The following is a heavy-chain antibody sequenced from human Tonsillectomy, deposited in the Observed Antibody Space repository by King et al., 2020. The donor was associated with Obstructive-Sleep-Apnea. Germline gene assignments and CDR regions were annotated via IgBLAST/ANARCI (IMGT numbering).Heavy chain of an antibody. CDR3: ASLVGATSWDAFDI. V-gene: IGHV3-30*04. D-gene: IGHD1-26*01. CDR2: ISSDVSNK. CDR1: GFTFSNYT. J-gene: IGHJ3*02. Sequence: VQLVESGGGVVQPGRSLKLSCAASGFTFSNYTMHLFRQAPGKGLEWVAGISSDVSNKFYDDSVKGRFTISSDNSKNPLYLQMNSLRAEDTAVYYCASLVGATSWDAFDIWGQGTVVSVSS.